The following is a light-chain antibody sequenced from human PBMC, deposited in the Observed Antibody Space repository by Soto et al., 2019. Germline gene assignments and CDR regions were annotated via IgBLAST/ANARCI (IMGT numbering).Light chain of an antibody. CDR1: QSVAGY. Sequence: DIQLNQAPSSLSASVGDRVTLTCRASQSVAGYLNWYQQKPGGAPHLLIYAASTLQSGVPSRFSGSGSGTDFKLTISSLQPEDVATYYCQQSYTSSWTFGPGPRWIA. J-gene: IGKJ1*01. CDR2: AAS. V-gene: IGKV1-39*01. CDR3: QQSYTSSWT.